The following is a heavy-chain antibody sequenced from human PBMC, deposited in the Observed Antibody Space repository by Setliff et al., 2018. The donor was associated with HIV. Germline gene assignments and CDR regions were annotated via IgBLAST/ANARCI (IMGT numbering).Heavy chain of an antibody. CDR2: IHTSGST. CDR3: ARDMVEYFGSGTSTYYLDF. Sequence: SETLSLTCAVFGGSVSIYSWSWIRQPADKGLEWIGRIHTSGSTNYNPSLKSRVTMSVDTSKNQFSLKLGSVTAADTAVYYCARDMVEYFGSGTSTYYLDFWGQGALVTVSS. V-gene: IGHV4-4*07. CDR1: GGSVSIYS. J-gene: IGHJ4*02. D-gene: IGHD3-10*01.